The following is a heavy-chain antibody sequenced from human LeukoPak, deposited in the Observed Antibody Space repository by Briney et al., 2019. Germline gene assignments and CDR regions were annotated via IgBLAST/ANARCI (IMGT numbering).Heavy chain of an antibody. CDR3: ARLASGSYGPLTPFDY. J-gene: IGHJ4*02. D-gene: IGHD1-26*01. V-gene: IGHV4-4*02. CDR1: GGPISSNNW. CDR2: IYHHGAT. Sequence: SGTLSLTCAVSGGPISSNNWWSWVRQPPGKGLEWIGEIYHHGATNYNPSLKSRVTISVDTSKNQFSLRLSSVTAADTAVYYSARLASGSYGPLTPFDYWGQGTLVTVSS.